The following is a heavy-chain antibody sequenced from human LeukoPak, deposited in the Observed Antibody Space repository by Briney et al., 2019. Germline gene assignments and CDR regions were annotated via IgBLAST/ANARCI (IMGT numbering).Heavy chain of an antibody. Sequence: GGSLRFSCAASGFTFSNYGMHWVRQAPGKGLEWVAFKRYDGSNEYYADSVKGRFTISRDNSKNTLYLQMNSLRAEDTAVYYCAKGGSSYHYYFDYWGQGTLVTVSS. J-gene: IGHJ4*02. CDR3: AKGGSSYHYYFDY. D-gene: IGHD3-3*01. CDR1: GFTFSNYG. V-gene: IGHV3-30*02. CDR2: KRYDGSNE.